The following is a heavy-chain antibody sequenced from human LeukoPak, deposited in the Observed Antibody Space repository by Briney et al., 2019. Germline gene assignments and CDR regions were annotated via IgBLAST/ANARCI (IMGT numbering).Heavy chain of an antibody. CDR1: GFTFSSYA. D-gene: IGHD3-3*01. Sequence: GGSLRLSCAASGFTFSSYAMSWVRQAPGKGLEWVSVINGSGGSTYYADSVKGRFTVSRDNSKNTLYLQMNSLRAEDTAVYYCAKRRYDFWSGYKDLANWGQGTLVTASP. J-gene: IGHJ4*02. CDR2: INGSGGST. V-gene: IGHV3-23*01. CDR3: AKRRYDFWSGYKDLAN.